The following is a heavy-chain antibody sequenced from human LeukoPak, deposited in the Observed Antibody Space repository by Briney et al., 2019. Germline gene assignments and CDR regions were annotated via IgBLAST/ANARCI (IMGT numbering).Heavy chain of an antibody. D-gene: IGHD2-2*01. Sequence: GGSLRLSCAASGFTFSNARMSWVRQAPGKGLEWVGRIKSKTDGGTTDYAAPVKGRFTISRDDSKNTLYLQMNSLKTEDTAVYYCTSCYDWGWFDPWGQGTLVTVSS. J-gene: IGHJ5*02. CDR2: IKSKTDGGTT. CDR3: TSCYDWGWFDP. V-gene: IGHV3-15*01. CDR1: GFTFSNAR.